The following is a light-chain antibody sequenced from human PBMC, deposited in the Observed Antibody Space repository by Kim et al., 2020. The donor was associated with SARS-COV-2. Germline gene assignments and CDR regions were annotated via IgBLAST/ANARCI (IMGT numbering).Light chain of an antibody. V-gene: IGKV1-39*01. CDR2: AAS. Sequence: ASVEDRVTITCRASQSISSYFNWYQQKPGKAPQLLIYAASSLQSGVPSRFSGSGSGTDFTLTISSLQPEDFATYYCQQSYSTPLTFGGGTKVDIK. J-gene: IGKJ4*01. CDR3: QQSYSTPLT. CDR1: QSISSY.